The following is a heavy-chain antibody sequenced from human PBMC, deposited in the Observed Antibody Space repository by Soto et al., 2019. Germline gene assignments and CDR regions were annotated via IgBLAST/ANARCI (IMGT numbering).Heavy chain of an antibody. CDR3: AYGSSSAWIDK. CDR1: GDSIGGYHYY. V-gene: IGHV4-39*01. Sequence: SETLSLTCSVSGDSIGGYHYYWGWIRQAPGKGLEWVGSVYFSGGNSYYNPSLKSRVTISVDTSYNKFFLRLNSVTAADTAVYFCAYGSSSAWIDKWGQGTLVTVS. J-gene: IGHJ4*02. CDR2: VYFSGGNS. D-gene: IGHD6-25*01.